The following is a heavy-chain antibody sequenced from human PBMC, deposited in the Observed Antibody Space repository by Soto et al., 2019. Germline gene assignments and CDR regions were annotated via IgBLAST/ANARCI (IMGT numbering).Heavy chain of an antibody. Sequence: KQSQTLSLTCAISGDSVSSNSAAWHWIRQSPSRGLEWLGRTYYRSKWYNDYAVSVKSRITINPDTSKNQFSLQLNSVTPEDTAVYYCAREGAAAAGIGNYYYYMDVWGKGTTVTVSS. CDR2: TYYRSKWYN. V-gene: IGHV6-1*01. D-gene: IGHD6-13*01. CDR3: AREGAAAAGIGNYYYYMDV. J-gene: IGHJ6*03. CDR1: GDSVSSNSAA.